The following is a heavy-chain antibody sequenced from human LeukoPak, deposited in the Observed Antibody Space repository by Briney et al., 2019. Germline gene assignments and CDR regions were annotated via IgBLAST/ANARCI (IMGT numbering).Heavy chain of an antibody. CDR1: GFTFDDYA. CDR2: ISWNSGSI. Sequence: PGRSLRLSCAASGFTFDDYAMHWVRQVPGKGLEWVSGISWNSGSIGYADSVKGRFTISRDNAKNPLYLQMNSLRAEDTAVYYCARDRISNHDAFDIWGQGTMVTVSS. D-gene: IGHD1-14*01. J-gene: IGHJ3*02. V-gene: IGHV3-9*01. CDR3: ARDRISNHDAFDI.